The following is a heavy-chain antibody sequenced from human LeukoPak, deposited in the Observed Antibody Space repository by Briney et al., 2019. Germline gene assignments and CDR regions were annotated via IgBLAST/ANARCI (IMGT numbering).Heavy chain of an antibody. CDR3: ARETGTIFGPPGRAFDI. CDR1: GYTFTSYY. Sequence: ASVKVSCKASGYTFTSYYMHWVRQAPGQGLEWMGIINPSGGSTSYAQKFQGRVTMTRDTSTSTVYMELSSLRSEDTAVYYCARETGTIFGPPGRAFDIWGQGTMVTVSS. D-gene: IGHD3-3*01. J-gene: IGHJ3*02. V-gene: IGHV1-46*01. CDR2: INPSGGST.